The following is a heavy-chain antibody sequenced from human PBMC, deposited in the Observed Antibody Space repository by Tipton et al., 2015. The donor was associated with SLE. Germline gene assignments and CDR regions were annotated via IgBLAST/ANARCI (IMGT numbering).Heavy chain of an antibody. D-gene: IGHD2-15*01. CDR3: AKDNSDIDMWWFGP. CDR1: GFTFTSYY. Sequence: QLVQSGAEVKKPGASLKVSCKASGFTFTSYYIHWVRQAPGQGLEWVGVINPSDGTTAYAQKFQGRVTMTRDTSTDTVYMELSSLRSDDTAVYYCAKDNSDIDMWWFGPWGQGTLVTVSS. V-gene: IGHV1-46*01. J-gene: IGHJ5*02. CDR2: INPSDGTT.